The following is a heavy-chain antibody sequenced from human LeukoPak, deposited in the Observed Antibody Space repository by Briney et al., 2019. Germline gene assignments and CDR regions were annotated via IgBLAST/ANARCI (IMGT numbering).Heavy chain of an antibody. CDR2: IYSGGST. Sequence: PGGSLRLSCAASGFTVSSNYMSWVRQAPGKGLEWVSVIYSGGSTYYADSVKGRFTISRDNSKDMLYLQMNSLRAEDTAVYYCAGGSGWFAPDFDYWGQGTLVTVSS. CDR1: GFTVSSNY. J-gene: IGHJ4*02. CDR3: AGGSGWFAPDFDY. V-gene: IGHV3-53*01. D-gene: IGHD6-19*01.